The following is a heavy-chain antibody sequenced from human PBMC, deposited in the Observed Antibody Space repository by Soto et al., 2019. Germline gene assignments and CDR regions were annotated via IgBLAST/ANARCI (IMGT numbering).Heavy chain of an antibody. V-gene: IGHV4-4*02. CDR1: GGSISSSNW. D-gene: IGHD1-26*01. CDR3: ASSEWELPHYYYGMDV. CDR2: IYHSGST. J-gene: IGHJ6*02. Sequence: QVQLQESGPGLVKPSGTLSLTCAVSGGSISSSNWWSWVRQPPGKGLEWIGEIYHSGSTNYNPSLKSRVTISVDKSKNQFSLRLSAVTAADTAVSYCASSEWELPHYYYGMDVWGQGTRVTVSS.